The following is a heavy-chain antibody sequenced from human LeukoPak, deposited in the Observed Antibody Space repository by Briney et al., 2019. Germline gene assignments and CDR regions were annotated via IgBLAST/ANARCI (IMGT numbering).Heavy chain of an antibody. V-gene: IGHV3-21*01. CDR3: ARRASTERGHSYGLDY. J-gene: IGHJ4*02. Sequence: KTGGSLRLSCAASGFTFSTHSMNWVRQAPGKGLEWVSSISFSGDYIYYADSLKGRITISRDNAKNSLYLQMNSLRAEDSAVYYCARRASTERGHSYGLDYWGQGTLVTVSS. CDR1: GFTFSTHS. D-gene: IGHD5-18*01. CDR2: ISFSGDYI.